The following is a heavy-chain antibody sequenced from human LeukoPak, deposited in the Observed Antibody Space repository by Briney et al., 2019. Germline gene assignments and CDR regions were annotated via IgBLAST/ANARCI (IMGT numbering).Heavy chain of an antibody. D-gene: IGHD2-15*01. J-gene: IGHJ3*02. V-gene: IGHV4-39*01. Sequence: SETLSLTRTVSGGSIISSDYHWGWVRQPPGKGPEWIGTISYSGNTDYNPSLRSRVTISVDTSNNQFSLRLGSVTAADTAVYHCARHCCSGPAKRVFDIWGQGTMVTVSS. CDR2: ISYSGNT. CDR1: GGSIISSDYH. CDR3: ARHCCSGPAKRVFDI.